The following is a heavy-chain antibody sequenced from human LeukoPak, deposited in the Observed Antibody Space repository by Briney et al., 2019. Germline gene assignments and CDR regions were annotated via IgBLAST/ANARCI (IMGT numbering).Heavy chain of an antibody. V-gene: IGHV3-21*01. CDR2: ISSSSSYI. CDR1: GFTFSSYS. Sequence: GGSLRLSCAASGFTFSSYSMNWVRQAPGKGLEWVSSISSSSSYIYYADSVKGRFTISRDNAKNSLYLQMNSLRAEDAGVYYCAGGYEWALLGYWGQGTLVTVSS. CDR3: AGGYEWALLGY. D-gene: IGHD1-26*01. J-gene: IGHJ4*02.